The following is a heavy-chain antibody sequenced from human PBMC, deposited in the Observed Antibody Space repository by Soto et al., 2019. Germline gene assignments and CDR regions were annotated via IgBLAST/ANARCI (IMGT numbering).Heavy chain of an antibody. CDR3: ATVRLYYDSSGYRPRYYFDY. CDR1: GYSFTSYW. Sequence: PGESLKISCKGSGYSFTSYWIGWVRQMPGKGLEWMGIIYPGDSDTRYSPSFQGQVTISADKSISTAYLQWSSLKASDTAMYYCATVRLYYDSSGYRPRYYFDYWGQGTLVTVSS. V-gene: IGHV5-51*01. CDR2: IYPGDSDT. D-gene: IGHD3-22*01. J-gene: IGHJ4*02.